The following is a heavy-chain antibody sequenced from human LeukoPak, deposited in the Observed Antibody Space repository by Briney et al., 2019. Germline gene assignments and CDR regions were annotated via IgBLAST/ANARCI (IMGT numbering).Heavy chain of an antibody. CDR1: GYSISSGYY. Sequence: SETLSLTCAVSGYSISSGYYWGWIRQPPGKGLEWIGSIYHSGSTYYNPSLKSRVTISVDTSKNQFSLKLSSVTAADTAVYYCARVLRFLEWFPDASYYMDVWGKGTTVTVSS. CDR2: IYHSGST. J-gene: IGHJ6*03. CDR3: ARVLRFLEWFPDASYYMDV. V-gene: IGHV4-38-2*01. D-gene: IGHD3-3*01.